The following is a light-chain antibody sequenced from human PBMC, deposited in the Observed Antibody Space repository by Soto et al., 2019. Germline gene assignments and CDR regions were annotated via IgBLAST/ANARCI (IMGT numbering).Light chain of an antibody. CDR1: QSISSD. V-gene: IGKV3-20*01. Sequence: EIVMTQSPATLSVSPGERATLSCRASQSISSDVAWYQQKPGQAPRLLFNGASTRATGIPARSSGSGSGTGFTLTISRLEPEDFAVYYCEQYGSSPRTFGQGTKVDIK. CDR3: EQYGSSPRT. J-gene: IGKJ1*01. CDR2: GAS.